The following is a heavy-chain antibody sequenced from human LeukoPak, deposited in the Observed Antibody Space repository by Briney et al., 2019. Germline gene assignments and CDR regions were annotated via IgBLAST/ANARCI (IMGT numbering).Heavy chain of an antibody. CDR3: ARAYYYGMGV. J-gene: IGHJ6*02. V-gene: IGHV1-46*01. Sequence: GASVKVSCKASGYTFTTYYMHWVRHAPGQGLEWMGIINTSGGSTTYAQKFQGRVTMTSDTSTSTVYMDLSSLRSEDTAVYYCARAYYYGMGVWGQGTTVTVSS. CDR1: GYTFTTYY. CDR2: INTSGGST.